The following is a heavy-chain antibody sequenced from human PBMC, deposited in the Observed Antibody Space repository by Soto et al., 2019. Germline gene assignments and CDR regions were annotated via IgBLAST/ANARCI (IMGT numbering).Heavy chain of an antibody. D-gene: IGHD6-6*01. J-gene: IGHJ5*02. Sequence: SVACSVADGSISRGDYYLRWKSQPPGKGLEWIGYIYYSGSTYYNPSLKSRVTISVDTSKNQFSLKLSSVTAADTAVYYCARERPDGARLDPWGQGTLVTVSS. CDR2: IYYSGST. V-gene: IGHV4-30-4*01. CDR3: ARERPDGARLDP. CDR1: DGSISRGDYY.